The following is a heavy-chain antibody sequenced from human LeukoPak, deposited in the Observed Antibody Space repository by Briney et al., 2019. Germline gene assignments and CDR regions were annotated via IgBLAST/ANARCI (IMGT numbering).Heavy chain of an antibody. J-gene: IGHJ4*02. CDR3: ARSSVGARRRIDY. CDR2: MNPNSGNT. CDR1: GYTFTSYD. D-gene: IGHD1-26*01. V-gene: IGHV1-8*01. Sequence: ASVKVSCKASGYTFTSYDINWVRQATGQGLEWMGWMNPNSGNTGYAQKLQGRVTMTRSASINTAYMELSSLTSDDTAVYYCARSSVGARRRIDYWGQGTLVTVSS.